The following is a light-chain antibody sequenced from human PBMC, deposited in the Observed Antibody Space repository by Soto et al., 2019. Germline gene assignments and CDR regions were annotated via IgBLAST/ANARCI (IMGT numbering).Light chain of an antibody. CDR3: SSHAGNNNYV. Sequence: QSVLTQPPSASGSPGQSVAISCTGTSSDVGGQNYVSWYQQHPGKAPKLIIYAVTKRPSGVPDRFSGSKSGNTASLTVSGLQTEDEADYYCSSHAGNNNYVFGTGTKLTVL. CDR1: SSDVGGQNY. V-gene: IGLV2-8*01. CDR2: AVT. J-gene: IGLJ1*01.